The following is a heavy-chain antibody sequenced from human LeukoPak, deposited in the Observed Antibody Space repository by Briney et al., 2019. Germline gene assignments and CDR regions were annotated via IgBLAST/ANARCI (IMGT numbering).Heavy chain of an antibody. CDR1: GFMFSSYA. D-gene: IGHD6-13*01. CDR3: ARDSSSWSESDAFDI. Sequence: GGSLRLSCAASGFMFSSYAMHWVRQAPGKGLEWVAVIAYDGSNQYYADSVKGRFTISRDNSKNTLYLQMNSLRAEDTAVYYCARDSSSWSESDAFDIWGQGTMVTVSS. J-gene: IGHJ3*02. V-gene: IGHV3-30*04. CDR2: IAYDGSNQ.